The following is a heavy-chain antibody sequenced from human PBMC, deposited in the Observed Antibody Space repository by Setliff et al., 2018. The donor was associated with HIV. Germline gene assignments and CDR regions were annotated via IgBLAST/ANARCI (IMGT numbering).Heavy chain of an antibody. CDR1: GGSLSGYY. Sequence: PSETLSLTCAVYGGSLSGYYWSWVRQSPGRGLEWIGEINQSGNTNFNPSLKSRLIISVDTSKSQFSLKLSSVTAADTAIYYCARRIYGNNPYFDYWSQGTLVTVSS. J-gene: IGHJ4*02. CDR2: INQSGNT. V-gene: IGHV4-34*01. D-gene: IGHD4-17*01. CDR3: ARRIYGNNPYFDY.